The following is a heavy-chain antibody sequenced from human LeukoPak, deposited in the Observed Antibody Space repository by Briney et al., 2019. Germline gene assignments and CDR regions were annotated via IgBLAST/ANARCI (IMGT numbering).Heavy chain of an antibody. CDR3: ARDTSEGDYAWWFDP. Sequence: ASVKVSCKASGYSFTSHYMHWVRQAPGQGLEWMGLIDPRGTATRYAESFQGRHTLTRDLSTSTDYMELSSLRSDDTAVYFCARDTSEGDYAWWFDPWGQGTLVTVAS. V-gene: IGHV1-46*01. D-gene: IGHD3-16*01. J-gene: IGHJ5*02. CDR2: IDPRGTAT. CDR1: GYSFTSHY.